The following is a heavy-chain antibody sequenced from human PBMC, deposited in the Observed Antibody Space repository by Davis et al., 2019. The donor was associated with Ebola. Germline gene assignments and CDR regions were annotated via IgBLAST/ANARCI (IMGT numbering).Heavy chain of an antibody. D-gene: IGHD6-13*01. Sequence: ASVKVSCKASGGTFSSYAISWVRQAPGQGLEWMGWINPNSGGTNYAQKFQGRVTMTRDTSISTAYMELSRLRSDDTAVYYCARDSSSIAAANWFDPWGQGTLVTVSS. CDR3: ARDSSSIAAANWFDP. J-gene: IGHJ5*02. CDR2: INPNSGGT. CDR1: GGTFSSYA. V-gene: IGHV1-2*02.